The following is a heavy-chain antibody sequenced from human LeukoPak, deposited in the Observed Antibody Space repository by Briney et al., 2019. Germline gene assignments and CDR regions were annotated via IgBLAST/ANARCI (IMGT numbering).Heavy chain of an antibody. CDR1: GYTFTSYA. J-gene: IGHJ6*02. CDR2: INAGNGNT. CDR3: ARDPQTYYDILTGYPDYGMDV. V-gene: IGHV1-3*01. D-gene: IGHD3-9*01. Sequence: GASVKVSCKASGYTFTSYAMHWVRQAPGQRLEWMGWINAGNGNTKYSQKFQGRVTITRDTSASTAYMELSGLRSEDTAVYYCARDPQTYYDILTGYPDYGMDVWGQGTTVTVSS.